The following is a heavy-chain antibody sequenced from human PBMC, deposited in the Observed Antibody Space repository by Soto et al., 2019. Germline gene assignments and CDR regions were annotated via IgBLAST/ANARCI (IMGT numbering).Heavy chain of an antibody. V-gene: IGHV1-18*01. J-gene: IGHJ6*02. CDR1: GSTFPSYG. D-gene: IGHD2-2*01. CDR3: ARDCISTSCYGVYGMDV. CDR2: ISAYNGNT. Sequence: ASVKVSCQASGSTFPSYGISWVRQATGQGLEWMGWISAYNGNTNYAQKLQGRVTMTTDTSTSTAYMELRSLRSDDTAVYYCARDCISTSCYGVYGMDVWGQGTTVTVSS.